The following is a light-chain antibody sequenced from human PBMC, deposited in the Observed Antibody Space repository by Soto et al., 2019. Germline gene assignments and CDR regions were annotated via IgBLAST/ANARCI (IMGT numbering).Light chain of an antibody. Sequence: DLQMTQSAATLSASLGDSVTITCRASQSISSWLAWYQQKPGKAPNLLIYDASSLESEVPSRFSGSGSGTEFTLTISSLQTDDFATYYCQQYNSYSRTFGQGTKVDIK. CDR3: QQYNSYSRT. CDR1: QSISSW. CDR2: DAS. J-gene: IGKJ1*01. V-gene: IGKV1-5*01.